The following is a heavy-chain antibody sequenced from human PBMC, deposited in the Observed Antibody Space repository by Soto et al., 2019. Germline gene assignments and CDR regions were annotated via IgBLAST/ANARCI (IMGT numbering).Heavy chain of an antibody. CDR3: ARAAPRYCSGGSCYSGRDP. CDR1: GGSFSGYY. Sequence: PSETLSLTCAVYGGSFSGYYWSWIRQPPGKGLEWIGEINHSGSTNYNPSLKSRVTISVDTSKNQFSLKLSSVTAADTAVYYCARAAPRYCSGGSCYSGRDPWGQGTLVTVSS. CDR2: INHSGST. V-gene: IGHV4-34*01. J-gene: IGHJ5*02. D-gene: IGHD2-15*01.